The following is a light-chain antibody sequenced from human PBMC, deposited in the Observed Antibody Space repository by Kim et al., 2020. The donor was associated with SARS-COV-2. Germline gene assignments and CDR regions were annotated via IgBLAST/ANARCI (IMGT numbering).Light chain of an antibody. CDR1: SLRSYY. CDR3: NSRDSSGNRV. J-gene: IGLJ2*01. Sequence: SSELPQDPAVSVALGQTVRITCQGDSLRSYYASWYQQKPGQAPVLVIYGKNNRPSGIPDRFSGSSSGNTASLTITGAQAEDEADYYCNSRDSSGNRVFGG. CDR2: GKN. V-gene: IGLV3-19*01.